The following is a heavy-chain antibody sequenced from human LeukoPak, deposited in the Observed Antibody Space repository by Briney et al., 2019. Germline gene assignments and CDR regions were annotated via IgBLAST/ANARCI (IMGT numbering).Heavy chain of an antibody. Sequence: GASVKVSCKASGYTFSTYGISWVRQAPGQGLEWMGWISGYKGSTNYAPKFRARVTMTTDTFTGTAYMDLRSLRPDDTAVYYCARDQKDYGDYEWDYWGQGTLSPSPQ. D-gene: IGHD4-17*01. CDR2: ISGYKGST. V-gene: IGHV1-18*01. J-gene: IGHJ4*02. CDR3: ARDQKDYGDYEWDY. CDR1: GYTFSTYG.